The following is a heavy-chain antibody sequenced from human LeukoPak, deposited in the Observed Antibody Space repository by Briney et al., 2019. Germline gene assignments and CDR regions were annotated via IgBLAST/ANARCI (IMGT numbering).Heavy chain of an antibody. D-gene: IGHD1-26*01. V-gene: IGHV3-48*01. CDR2: ISSSISTI. CDR3: ARDKSGSYCF. Sequence: GGSLRLSCAASGFTFSSYSMNWVRQAPGKGLEWVSYISSSISTIYYADSVKGRFTISRDSAKNSLYLQMNSLRAEDTAVYYCARDKSGSYCFWGQGTLVTVSS. CDR1: GFTFSSYS. J-gene: IGHJ4*02.